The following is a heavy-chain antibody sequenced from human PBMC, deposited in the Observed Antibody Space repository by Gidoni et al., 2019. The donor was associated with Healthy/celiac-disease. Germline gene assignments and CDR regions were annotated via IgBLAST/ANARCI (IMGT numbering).Heavy chain of an antibody. V-gene: IGHV1-18*01. D-gene: IGHD2-8*01. CDR1: GYTFTSHG. Sequence: QVQLVQSGAEVKKLGASVKVSCKASGYTFTSHGISWVRQAPGQGLEWMGWISAYNGNTNYAQKLQGGVTMTTDTSTSTAYMELRSLRSDDTAVYYCARDLELGYCTNGVCLGPGPYWGQGTLVTVSS. CDR2: ISAYNGNT. CDR3: ARDLELGYCTNGVCLGPGPY. J-gene: IGHJ4*02.